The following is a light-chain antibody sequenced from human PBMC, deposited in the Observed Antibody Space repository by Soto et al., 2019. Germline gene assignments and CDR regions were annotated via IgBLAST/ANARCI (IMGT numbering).Light chain of an antibody. CDR2: EVN. V-gene: IGLV2-23*02. CDR3: CSSGGSPTDV. CDR1: SSNVGSYKL. J-gene: IGLJ1*01. Sequence: QSALTQPASVSGSPGQSITLSCTGTSSNVGSYKLVSWYQQHPGKAPKLMIFEVNKRPSGVSNRFSGSKSGNTASLTISGLKVEDEADYYCCSSGGSPTDVFGTGTKLTVL.